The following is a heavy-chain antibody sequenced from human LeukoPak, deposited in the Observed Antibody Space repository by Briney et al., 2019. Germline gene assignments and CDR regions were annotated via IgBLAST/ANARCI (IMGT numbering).Heavy chain of an antibody. V-gene: IGHV4-34*01. Sequence: SETLSLTCVVDGGSFNGYYWSWIRQPPGKGVEWIGEINHSGSTFYNPSLKSRVTISVHTSKNQFSLKLSSVTAADTAVYYCARGGIAARLRDCGQGTLVTVSS. CDR1: GGSFNGYY. CDR3: ARGGIAARLRD. CDR2: INHSGST. J-gene: IGHJ4*02. D-gene: IGHD6-6*01.